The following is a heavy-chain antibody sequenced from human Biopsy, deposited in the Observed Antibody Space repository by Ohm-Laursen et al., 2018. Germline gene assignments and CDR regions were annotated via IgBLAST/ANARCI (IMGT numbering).Heavy chain of an antibody. CDR3: ASAGYNPDWNFDL. J-gene: IGHJ2*01. CDR2: VSYSGNT. CDR1: GVSISSYF. D-gene: IGHD5-24*01. Sequence: TLSLTCTVSGVSISSYFWSWIRQPLGKGLEWIGYVSYSGNTKYNPSLKSRVIISADTSKNQLSLRLRSVTAADTAVYYCASAGYNPDWNFDLWGRGTRVTVSS. V-gene: IGHV4-59*12.